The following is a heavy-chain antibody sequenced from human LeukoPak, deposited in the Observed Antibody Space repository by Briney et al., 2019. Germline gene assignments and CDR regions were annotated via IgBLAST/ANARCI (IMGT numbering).Heavy chain of an antibody. CDR3: AKLSEPD. CDR2: IRDSGVST. Sequence: GGSLRLSCAASGFTFPNSAMSWVRQAPGKGLEWVSTIRDSGVSTYYADSLKGRFTISRDNSKNTLYLQMTSLRAEDTALYYCAKLSEPDWGQGTLVTVSS. J-gene: IGHJ4*02. V-gene: IGHV3-23*01. CDR1: GFTFPNSA.